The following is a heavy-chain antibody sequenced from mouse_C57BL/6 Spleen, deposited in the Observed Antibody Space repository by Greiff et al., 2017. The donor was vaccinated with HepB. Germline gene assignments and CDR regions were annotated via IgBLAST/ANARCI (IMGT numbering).Heavy chain of an antibody. CDR1: GYTFTSYW. V-gene: IGHV1-69*01. CDR2: IDPSDSYT. Sequence: VQLQQPGAELVMPGASVKLSCKASGYTFTSYWMHWVKQRPGQGLEWIGEIDPSDSYTNYNQKFKGKSTLTVDKSSSTAYMQLSSLTSEDSAVYYCARSDYEEGAMDYWGQGTSVTVSS. CDR3: ARSDYEEGAMDY. D-gene: IGHD2-4*01. J-gene: IGHJ4*01.